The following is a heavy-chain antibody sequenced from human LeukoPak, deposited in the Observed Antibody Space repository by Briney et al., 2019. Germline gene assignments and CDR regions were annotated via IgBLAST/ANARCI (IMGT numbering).Heavy chain of an antibody. CDR2: FDPEDGET. V-gene: IGHV1-24*01. J-gene: IGHJ4*02. CDR1: GHTLTELS. CDR3: ATETLHTAMVYFDY. D-gene: IGHD5-18*01. Sequence: ASVKVSCKVSGHTLTELSMHWVRQAPGKGLEWMGGFDPEDGETIYAQKFQGRVTMTEDTSTDTAYMELSSLRSEDTAVYYCATETLHTAMVYFDYWGQGTLVTVSS.